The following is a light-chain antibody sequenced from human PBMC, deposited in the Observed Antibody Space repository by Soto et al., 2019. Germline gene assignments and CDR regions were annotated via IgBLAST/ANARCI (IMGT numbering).Light chain of an antibody. V-gene: IGLV1-44*01. Sequence: QSVLTQQPSMSGTPGQRVTISCSGSSSNIGRNTVNWYHQLPGTAPKLLIYSNSHRPSGVPDRFSGSNSGTSASLGISGLQSEDEADYYCAAWDDSLNGWVFGGGTKLTVL. J-gene: IGLJ3*02. CDR2: SNS. CDR1: SSNIGRNT. CDR3: AAWDDSLNGWV.